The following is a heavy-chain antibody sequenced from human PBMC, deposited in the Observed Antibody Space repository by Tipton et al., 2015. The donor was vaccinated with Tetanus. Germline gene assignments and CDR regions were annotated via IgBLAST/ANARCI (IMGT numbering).Heavy chain of an antibody. CDR2: INHSGGT. Sequence: TLSLTCAVYGGSFSGYYWSWIRQTPGKGLEWIGEINHSGGTNYNPSLKSRVSISVDTTKKQLYLNLTSVTAADTAVYYCARNTVAGTVTFDYWGQGTLATVSS. CDR1: GGSFSGYY. V-gene: IGHV4-34*01. J-gene: IGHJ4*02. CDR3: ARNTVAGTVTFDY. D-gene: IGHD6-19*01.